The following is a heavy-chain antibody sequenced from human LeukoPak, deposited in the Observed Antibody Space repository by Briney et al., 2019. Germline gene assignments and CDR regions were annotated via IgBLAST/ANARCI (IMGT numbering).Heavy chain of an antibody. J-gene: IGHJ4*02. D-gene: IGHD2/OR15-2a*01. CDR3: ARGRGTYYLFDY. Sequence: GGSLRLSCAASGFSFSSNTMNWVRQAPGKGLEWVSSITTSSSYIYYADSLKGRFAISRDNAKNSLYLQMNSLRAEDTAVYYCARGRGTYYLFDYWGEGTLVTVSS. CDR2: ITTSSSYI. V-gene: IGHV3-21*01. CDR1: GFSFSSNT.